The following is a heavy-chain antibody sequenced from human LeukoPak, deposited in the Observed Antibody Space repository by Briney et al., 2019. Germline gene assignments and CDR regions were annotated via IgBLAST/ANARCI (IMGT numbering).Heavy chain of an antibody. CDR3: ARLPPTYYHDSSGYYIDDY. V-gene: IGHV4-34*01. J-gene: IGHJ4*02. CDR2: INHSGST. D-gene: IGHD3-22*01. CDR1: GGSFSGYY. Sequence: SETLSLTCAVYGGSFSGYYWSWIRQPPGKGLEWIGEINHSGSTNYNPSLKSRVTISVDTSKNQFSLKLSSVTAADTAVYYCARLPPTYYHDSSGYYIDDYWGQGTLVTVSS.